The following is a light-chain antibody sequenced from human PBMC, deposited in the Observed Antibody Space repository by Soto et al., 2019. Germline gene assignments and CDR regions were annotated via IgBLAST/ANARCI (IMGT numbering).Light chain of an antibody. CDR1: QTVFFSTSNKNY. V-gene: IGKV4-1*01. Sequence: DIVMTQSPASLAVSLGERATIKCESSQTVFFSTSNKNYLAWYQQRPGQPPKLXIYWASIRESGVPDRFSGSGSGTHFTLTIDSLQAEDVAVYYCQQYYNAPRTFGQGTKVDIK. CDR3: QQYYNAPRT. CDR2: WAS. J-gene: IGKJ1*01.